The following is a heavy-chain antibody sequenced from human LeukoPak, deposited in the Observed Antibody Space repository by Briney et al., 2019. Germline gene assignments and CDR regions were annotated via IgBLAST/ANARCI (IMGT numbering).Heavy chain of an antibody. J-gene: IGHJ3*02. Sequence: PGGSLRLSCAASGFSFSTYSMNWVRQAPGKGLEWVSVISGNSISTYYADSVKGRFTISRDNSKNTLYLQMNSLRAEDTAVYYCAKAYSSSWRGAFDIWGQGTMVTVSS. CDR1: GFSFSTYS. V-gene: IGHV3-23*01. CDR3: AKAYSSSWRGAFDI. D-gene: IGHD6-13*01. CDR2: ISGNSIST.